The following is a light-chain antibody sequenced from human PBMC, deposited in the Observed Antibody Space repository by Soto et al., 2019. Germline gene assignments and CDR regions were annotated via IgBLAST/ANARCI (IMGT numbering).Light chain of an antibody. CDR2: NVF. CDR3: HHYAYSPQT. J-gene: IGKJ5*01. Sequence: EIVLTQSPATLSLSAGERATLSCRASHSVDNDFLAWYQQKPGQAPRLLIYNVFTRATGSPDRFSGSGSVTAFTLTISRLEPEDFALYYCHHYAYSPQTFGQGTRLDIK. V-gene: IGKV3-20*01. CDR1: HSVDNDF.